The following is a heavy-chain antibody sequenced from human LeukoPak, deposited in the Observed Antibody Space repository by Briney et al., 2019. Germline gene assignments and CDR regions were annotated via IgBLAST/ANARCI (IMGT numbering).Heavy chain of an antibody. J-gene: IGHJ6*02. V-gene: IGHV3-48*03. Sequence: GGSLRLSCGAPGFTFSSYEMNWVRQAPGKGREWGSYISSSGSTVYYADSVKGRFTISRDNAKNSLYLQMNSLRAEDTAVYYGARSYCYDSSGYYLEDYYGMDVWGQGTTVTVSS. CDR3: ARSYCYDSSGYYLEDYYGMDV. D-gene: IGHD3-22*01. CDR2: ISSSGSTV. CDR1: GFTFSSYE.